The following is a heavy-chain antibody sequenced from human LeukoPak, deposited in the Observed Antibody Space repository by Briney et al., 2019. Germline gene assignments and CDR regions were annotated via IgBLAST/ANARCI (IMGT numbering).Heavy chain of an antibody. CDR2: IYYSGST. V-gene: IGHV4-31*03. J-gene: IGHJ4*02. Sequence: SETLSLTCTVSGGSISSGGYYWSWIRQHPGKGLEWIGYIYYSGSTYYNPSLKCRVTISVDTSKNQFSLKLSSVTAADTAVYYCARDLFRGYFDYWGQGTLVTVSS. D-gene: IGHD3-10*02. CDR1: GGSISSGGYY. CDR3: ARDLFRGYFDY.